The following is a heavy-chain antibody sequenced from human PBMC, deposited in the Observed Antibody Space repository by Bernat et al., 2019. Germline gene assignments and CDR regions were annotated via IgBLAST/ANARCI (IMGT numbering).Heavy chain of an antibody. Sequence: QVQLVESGGGVVQPGGSLRLSCAASGFTFRNYSMHWVRQTPTKGLEWVAFTRYDGGIKYYLDSVKGRFTISRDNSKNTLYLQMNSLRTEDTAVYYCAKDGSRGIQLGEFGTLGMDVWGQGTTVTVSS. CDR3: AKDGSRGIQLGEFGTLGMDV. D-gene: IGHD3-16*01. CDR2: TRYDGGIK. CDR1: GFTFRNYS. V-gene: IGHV3-30*02. J-gene: IGHJ6*02.